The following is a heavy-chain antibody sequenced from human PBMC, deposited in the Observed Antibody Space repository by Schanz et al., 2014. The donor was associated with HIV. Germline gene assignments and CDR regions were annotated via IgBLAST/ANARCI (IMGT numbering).Heavy chain of an antibody. J-gene: IGHJ6*02. V-gene: IGHV1-2*02. CDR1: GHIFTGYL. CDR2: INPNSGAT. CDR3: ARDTNFVLDG. Sequence: VQLVQSGAEVKEPGASVKVSCKPYGHIFTGYLIHWVRQAPGQGLEGMGWINPNSGATDSAQEFQGRGPMTGDTSISTAFMELSCLRSDDTGVYYCARDTNFVLDGGGQGTTVTVSS. D-gene: IGHD2-8*01.